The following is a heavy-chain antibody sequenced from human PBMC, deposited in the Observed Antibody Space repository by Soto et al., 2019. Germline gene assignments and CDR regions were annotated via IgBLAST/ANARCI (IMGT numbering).Heavy chain of an antibody. J-gene: IGHJ4*02. CDR1: GYNFTSLY. CDR2: VNPRNGKT. Sequence: QVQLVQSGAEVKKPGASVKISCKASGYNFTSLYAHWVRQAPGQGLEGMGIVNPRNGKTTYAQKFQGRLTMTRDTSTTAIYMELNSLKSDDTAVYFCVRSGFDFWGQGTLVTVSS. CDR3: VRSGFDF. D-gene: IGHD2-8*02. V-gene: IGHV1-46*01.